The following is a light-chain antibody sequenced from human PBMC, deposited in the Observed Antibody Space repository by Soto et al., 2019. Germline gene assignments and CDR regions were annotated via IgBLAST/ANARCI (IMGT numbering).Light chain of an antibody. CDR1: ERISSSF. CDR2: GAS. J-gene: IGKJ4*01. V-gene: IGKV3-20*01. Sequence: EFVLTQSPGTLSLSPGERATLSCRASERISSSFLAWYQQKPGQAPRLLIYGASSRATGIPDRFSGSGSGTAFTLTISRLEPEDFAVYYCQRYGSSPPLTFGGGTKVEIK. CDR3: QRYGSSPPLT.